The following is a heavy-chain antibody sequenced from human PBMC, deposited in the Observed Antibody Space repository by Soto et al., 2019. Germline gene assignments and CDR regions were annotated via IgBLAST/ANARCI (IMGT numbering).Heavy chain of an antibody. CDR3: AKSRETYYDFWSGPVDY. Sequence: QVQLVESGGGVVQPGRSLRLSCAASGFTFSSYAMHWVRQAPGKGLEWVAVISYDGSNKYYADSVKGRFTISRDNSKNTLYLQMNSLRAEDTAVYYCAKSRETYYDFWSGPVDYWGQGTLVTVSS. J-gene: IGHJ4*02. CDR1: GFTFSSYA. V-gene: IGHV3-30-3*02. D-gene: IGHD3-3*01. CDR2: ISYDGSNK.